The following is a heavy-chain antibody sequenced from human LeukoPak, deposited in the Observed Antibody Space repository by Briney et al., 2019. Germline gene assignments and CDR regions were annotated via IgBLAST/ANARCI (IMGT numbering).Heavy chain of an antibody. V-gene: IGHV3-11*01. CDR1: GFTFSDYY. CDR2: ISSSGSTI. CDR3: GRDRDPSWSGSSGWYWVDP. J-gene: IGHJ5*02. Sequence: PGGSLRLSCAASGFTFSDYYMSWLRQAPGKGLEWVSYISSSGSTIYYADSVKGRFTISRDNAKNSLYLQMNSLRAEDTAVYYCGRDRDPSWSGSSGWYWVDPWGQGTLVTVSS. D-gene: IGHD6-19*01.